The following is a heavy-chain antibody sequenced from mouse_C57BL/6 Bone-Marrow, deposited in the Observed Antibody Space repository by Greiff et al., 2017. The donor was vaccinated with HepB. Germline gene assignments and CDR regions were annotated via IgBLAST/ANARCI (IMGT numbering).Heavy chain of an antibody. CDR3: ARRLRRPHYYARDY. CDR1: GFTFSDYG. D-gene: IGHD2-2*01. Sequence: EVQGVESGGGLVKPGGSLKLSCAASGFTFSDYGMHWVRQAPEKGLEWVAYISSGSSTIYYADTVKGRFTISRDNAKNTLFLQMTSLRSEDTAMYYCARRLRRPHYYARDYWGQGTSVTVSS. J-gene: IGHJ4*01. V-gene: IGHV5-17*01. CDR2: ISSGSSTI.